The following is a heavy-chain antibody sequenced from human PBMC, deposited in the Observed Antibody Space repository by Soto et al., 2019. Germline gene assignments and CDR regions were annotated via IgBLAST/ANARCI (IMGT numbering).Heavy chain of an antibody. CDR2: IDNTGSSA. V-gene: IGHV3-74*01. CDR1: GFPFSSHW. J-gene: IGHJ4*02. D-gene: IGHD5-12*01. CDR3: ATLNGYDY. Sequence: EVRLVESGGGLVQPGGSLRLSCAASGFPFSSHWLQWVRQVPGRGLVWVSRIDNTGSSAIYADSVRGRFTVSRDNAKDTLYLHMNSLRAEDTAVYYCATLNGYDYWGQGTLVTASS.